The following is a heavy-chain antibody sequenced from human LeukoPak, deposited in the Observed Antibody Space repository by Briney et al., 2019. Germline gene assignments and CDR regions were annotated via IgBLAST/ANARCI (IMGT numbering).Heavy chain of an antibody. J-gene: IGHJ6*02. CDR3: ARDRDYGSGSSYYYGMDV. CDR1: GGSISSYY. CDR2: IYTSGST. D-gene: IGHD3-10*01. Sequence: SETLSLTCTVSGGSISSYYWSWIRQPAGKGLEWIGRIYTSGSTNYNPSLKSRVTMSVDTSKNQFSLKPSSVTAADTAVYYCARDRDYGSGSSYYYGMDVWGQGTTVTVSS. V-gene: IGHV4-4*07.